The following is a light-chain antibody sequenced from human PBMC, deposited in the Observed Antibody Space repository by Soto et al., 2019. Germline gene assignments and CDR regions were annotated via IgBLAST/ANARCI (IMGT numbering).Light chain of an antibody. V-gene: IGKV1-16*01. CDR2: DAS. Sequence: DIQMTQSPSSLSASVGDRVTITCQASQDISKYLAWYQQKPGKAPKLLIYDASSLESGVPSRFSGSGSGTEFTLTISSLQPDDIASYYCQQYDSYPWTFGQGTKVDIK. J-gene: IGKJ1*01. CDR3: QQYDSYPWT. CDR1: QDISKY.